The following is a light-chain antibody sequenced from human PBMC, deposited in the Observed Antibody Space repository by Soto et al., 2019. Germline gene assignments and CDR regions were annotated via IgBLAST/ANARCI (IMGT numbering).Light chain of an antibody. Sequence: DIPMTQFPSALSASVGDRVTITCRASQNVNNWLAWYQHKPGKAPQLLIYDASVLETGVPSRFRGSGSGTEFALPISGLQSDDYATYYYQQYNTYWTFGPGTKVEVK. CDR3: QQYNTYWT. CDR1: QNVNNW. J-gene: IGKJ1*01. CDR2: DAS. V-gene: IGKV1-5*01.